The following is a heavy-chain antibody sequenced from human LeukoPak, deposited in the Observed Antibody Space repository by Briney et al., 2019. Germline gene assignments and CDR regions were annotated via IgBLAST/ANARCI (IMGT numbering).Heavy chain of an antibody. J-gene: IGHJ4*02. Sequence: GGSLRLSCAASGFTFSSYAMSWVRQAPGKGLEWVSAISGIGGSTYYADSVKGRFTISRDNSKNTLYLQMNSLRAEDTAVYYCATGPGGRGQWLVLDYWGQGTLVTVSS. CDR2: ISGIGGST. D-gene: IGHD6-19*01. V-gene: IGHV3-23*01. CDR1: GFTFSSYA. CDR3: ATGPGGRGQWLVLDY.